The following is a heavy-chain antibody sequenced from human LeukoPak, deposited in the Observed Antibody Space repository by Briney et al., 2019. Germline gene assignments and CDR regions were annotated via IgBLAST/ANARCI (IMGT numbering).Heavy chain of an antibody. J-gene: IGHJ5*02. CDR3: ARGGDFWSGYKNWFDP. CDR2: IYYSGST. D-gene: IGHD3-3*01. V-gene: IGHV4-59*01. CDR1: GGSLSSYY. Sequence: SETLSLTCTVSGGSLSSYYWSWIRQPPGKGLEWIGYIYYSGSTNYNPSLKSRVTISVDTSKNQFPLKLSSVTAADTAVYYCARGGDFWSGYKNWFDPWGQGTLVTVSS.